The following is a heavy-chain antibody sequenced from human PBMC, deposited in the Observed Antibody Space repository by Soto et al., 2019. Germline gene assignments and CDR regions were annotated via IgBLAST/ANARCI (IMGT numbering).Heavy chain of an antibody. CDR1: GGSVSGGSYY. V-gene: IGHV4-61*01. D-gene: IGHD5-18*01. CDR2: IYYSGIT. CDR3: ARDLGYSYGFYGLDY. Sequence: PSETRSLTCTVSGGSVSGGSYYWSWIRQPPGKGLEWIGYIYYSGITNYNPSLKSRVTISVDTSKNQFSLKLSSVTAADTAVYYCARDLGYSYGFYGLDYWGQGTLVTVSS. J-gene: IGHJ4*02.